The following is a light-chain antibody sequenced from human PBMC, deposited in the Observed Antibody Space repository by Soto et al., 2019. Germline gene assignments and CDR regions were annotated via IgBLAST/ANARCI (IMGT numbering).Light chain of an antibody. CDR2: EVS. CDR3: SSYTVSVAPYV. Sequence: QSALTQPASVSGSPGQSITISCTGTSSDVGGYNFVSWYQQHPGKAPKPIIHEVSNRPSGVSSRFSGSKSGNTASLTISGLQVEDEADYYCSSYTVSVAPYVFGSGTKLTVL. CDR1: SSDVGGYNF. J-gene: IGLJ1*01. V-gene: IGLV2-14*01.